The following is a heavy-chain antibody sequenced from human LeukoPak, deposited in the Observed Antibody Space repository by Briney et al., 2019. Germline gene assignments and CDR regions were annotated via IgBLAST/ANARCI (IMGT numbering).Heavy chain of an antibody. J-gene: IGHJ1*01. D-gene: IGHD3-22*01. CDR3: ARRRYYDGSGYLE. CDR2: IYTSGST. Sequence: SQTLSLTCTASGGSISSGSYYWSWLRPPAGKGLEWIGRIYTSGSTNYNPSLKSRVTISVDTSKNQFSLNLRSVTAADTALYYCARRRYYDGSGYLEWGQGTLLSVSS. CDR1: GGSISSGSYY. V-gene: IGHV4-61*02.